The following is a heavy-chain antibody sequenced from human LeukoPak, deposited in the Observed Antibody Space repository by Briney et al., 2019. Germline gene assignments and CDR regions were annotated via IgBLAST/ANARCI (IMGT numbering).Heavy chain of an antibody. CDR2: ISSSSSYI. CDR1: GFTFSSYS. CDR3: ARDGGEYCSSTSCSTPANFYYYYYMDV. D-gene: IGHD2-2*01. Sequence: PGGSLRLSCAASGFTFSSYSMNWVRQAPGKGLEWVSSISSSSSYIYYADSVKGRFTISRDNAKNSLYLQMNSLRAEDTAVYYCARDGGEYCSSTSCSTPANFYYYYYMDVWGKGTTVTVSS. V-gene: IGHV3-21*01. J-gene: IGHJ6*03.